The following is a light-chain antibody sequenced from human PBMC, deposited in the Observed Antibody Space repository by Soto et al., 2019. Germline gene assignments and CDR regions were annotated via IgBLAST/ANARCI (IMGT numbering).Light chain of an antibody. V-gene: IGKV1-39*01. J-gene: IGKJ1*01. CDR2: AAS. CDR3: QQSYSSPQT. Sequence: DIQMTQSPSSLSASVGDRISITCRAGQSINRFLNWYQQKPGKAPKLLIYAASSLQSGVPSRFSGSEFGTDFTLTISSLQPEDFATYYCQQSYSSPQTFGQGTKVEIK. CDR1: QSINRF.